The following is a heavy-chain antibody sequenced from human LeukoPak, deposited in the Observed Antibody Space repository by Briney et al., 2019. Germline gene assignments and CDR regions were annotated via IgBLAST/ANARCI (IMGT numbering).Heavy chain of an antibody. V-gene: IGHV3-23*01. Sequence: PGGSLRLSCAASGFTFSSYAMSWVRQAPGKGLEWVSAISGSGGSTYYADSVKGRFTISRDNSKTTLYLQMNSLRAEDTAVYCCAQIRSSWTDYWGQGTLVTVSS. CDR1: GFTFSSYA. CDR2: ISGSGGST. CDR3: AQIRSSWTDY. D-gene: IGHD6-13*01. J-gene: IGHJ4*02.